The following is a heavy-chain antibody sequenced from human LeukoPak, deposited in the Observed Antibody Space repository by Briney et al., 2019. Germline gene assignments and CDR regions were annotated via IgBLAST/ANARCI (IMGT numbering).Heavy chain of an antibody. CDR2: IYHSGST. J-gene: IGHJ4*02. V-gene: IGHV4-38-2*02. Sequence: PSETLSLTCTVSGYSISSGYYWGWIRQPPGKGLEWIGSIYHSGSTYYNPSLKSRVTISVDTSKNQFSLKLSSVTAADTAVYYCAREGYYYGSGSPLWGQGTLVTVSS. D-gene: IGHD3-10*01. CDR3: AREGYYYGSGSPL. CDR1: GYSISSGYY.